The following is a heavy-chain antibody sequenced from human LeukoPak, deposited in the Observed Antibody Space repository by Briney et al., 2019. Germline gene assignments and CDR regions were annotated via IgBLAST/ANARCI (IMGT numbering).Heavy chain of an antibody. CDR1: GYTFTGYY. CDR2: INPNSGGT. V-gene: IGHV1-2*02. D-gene: IGHD3-10*01. Sequence: ASVKVSCKASGYTFTGYYMHWVRQAPGQGLEWIGWINPNSGGTNYAQKFQGRVTMTRDTSISTAYMELSRLRSDDTAVYYCASAGTVRGADGGYYYYYYGMDVWGQGTTVTVSS. J-gene: IGHJ6*02. CDR3: ASAGTVRGADGGYYYYYYGMDV.